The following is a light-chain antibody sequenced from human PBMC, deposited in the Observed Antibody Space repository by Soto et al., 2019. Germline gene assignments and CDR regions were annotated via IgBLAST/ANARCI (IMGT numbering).Light chain of an antibody. CDR1: GSSIGTNT. V-gene: IGLV1-44*01. Sequence: QPVLTQPPSASGTPGQRVTISCSGSGSSIGTNTVNGYRQLPGTAPKLLIYGNNQRPSGVPDRFSGSKSGTSASLAISGLRSEDEAEYYCTAWDGSLNNVLFGGGTQLTVL. CDR3: TAWDGSLNNVL. J-gene: IGLJ2*01. CDR2: GNN.